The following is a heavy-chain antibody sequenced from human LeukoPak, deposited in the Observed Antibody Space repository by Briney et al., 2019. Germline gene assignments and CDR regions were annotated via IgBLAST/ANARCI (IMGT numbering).Heavy chain of an antibody. CDR2: IKSKTDGGTT. V-gene: IGHV3-15*01. Sequence: GGSLRLSCAASGFTFSNAWTSWVRQAPGKGLEWVGRIKSKTDGGTTDYAAPVKGRFTISRDDSKNTAYLQMNSLKTEDTAVYYCEGAIGSSSEYYYYMDVWGKGTTVTVSS. CDR1: GFTFSNAW. J-gene: IGHJ6*03. CDR3: EGAIGSSSEYYYYMDV. D-gene: IGHD6-6*01.